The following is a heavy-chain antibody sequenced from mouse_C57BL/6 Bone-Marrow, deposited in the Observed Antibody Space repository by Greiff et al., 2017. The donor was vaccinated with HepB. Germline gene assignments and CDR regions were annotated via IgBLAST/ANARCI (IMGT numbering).Heavy chain of an antibody. J-gene: IGHJ4*01. V-gene: IGHV1-53*01. CDR2: INPSNGGT. D-gene: IGHD1-1*01. CDR1: GYTFTSYW. CDR3: ASPYYYGSSPYYYAMDY. Sequence: QVQLQQSGAELARPGASVKLSCKASGYTFTSYWMHWVKQRPGQGLEWIGNINPSNGGTNYNEKFKSKATLTVDKSSSTAYMQLSSLTSEDSAVYYCASPYYYGSSPYYYAMDYWGQGTSVTVSS.